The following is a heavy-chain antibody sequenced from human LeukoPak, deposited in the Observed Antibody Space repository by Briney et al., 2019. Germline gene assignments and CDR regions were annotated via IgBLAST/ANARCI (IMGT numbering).Heavy chain of an antibody. Sequence: GGSLRPSCAASGFTFSSYEMNWVRQAPGKGLEWVSYISSSSSYTNYADSVKGRFTISRDNAKNSLYLQMNSLRAEDTAVYYCARVSLNYDILTGYFPSRYYYGMDVWGKGTTVTVSS. CDR3: ARVSLNYDILTGYFPSRYYYGMDV. V-gene: IGHV3-21*05. CDR2: ISSSSSYT. J-gene: IGHJ6*04. D-gene: IGHD3-9*01. CDR1: GFTFSSYE.